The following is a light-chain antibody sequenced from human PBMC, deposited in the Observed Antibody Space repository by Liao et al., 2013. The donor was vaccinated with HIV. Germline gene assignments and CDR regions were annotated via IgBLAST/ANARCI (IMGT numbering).Light chain of an antibody. CDR2: QDN. V-gene: IGLV3-1*01. Sequence: SYELTQPPSVSVTPGQTASITCSGDYLGDKYVSWYQQKPGQSPMVVIYQDNKRPSGIPERFSGSNSGNTATLTISGTQPTDEADYYCQAWDGNTAIFGGGTKLTVL. CDR3: QAWDGNTAI. CDR1: YLGDKY. J-gene: IGLJ2*01.